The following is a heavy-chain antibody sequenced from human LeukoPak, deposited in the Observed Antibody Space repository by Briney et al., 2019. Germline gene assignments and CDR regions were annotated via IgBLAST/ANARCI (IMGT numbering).Heavy chain of an antibody. CDR3: ARTKRDGYNLYFDY. Sequence: SETLSLTCTVSGGSISSYYWSWIRQPPGKGLEWIGYIYYSGSTNYNPSLKSRVTISVDTSKNQFSLKLSSATAADTAVYYCARTKRDGYNLYFDYWGQGTLVTVSS. CDR1: GGSISSYY. V-gene: IGHV4-59*01. J-gene: IGHJ4*02. D-gene: IGHD5-24*01. CDR2: IYYSGST.